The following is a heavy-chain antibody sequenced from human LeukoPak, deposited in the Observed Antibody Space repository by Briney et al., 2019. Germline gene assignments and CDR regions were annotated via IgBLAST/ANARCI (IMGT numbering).Heavy chain of an antibody. CDR2: ISSSSSYI. D-gene: IGHD6-19*01. CDR3: ARGLPQWLVPGWFDP. J-gene: IGHJ5*02. V-gene: IGHV3-21*01. Sequence: GGSLRLSCAASGSTFSSYSMNWVRQAPGKGLEWVSSISSSSSYIYYADSVKGRFTISRDNAKSSLYLQMNSLRAEDTAVYYCARGLPQWLVPGWFDPWGQGTLVTVSS. CDR1: GSTFSSYS.